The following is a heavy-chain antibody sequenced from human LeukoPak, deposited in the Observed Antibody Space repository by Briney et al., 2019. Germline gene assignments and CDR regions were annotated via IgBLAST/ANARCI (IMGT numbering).Heavy chain of an antibody. D-gene: IGHD6-19*01. CDR2: ISGSGGST. V-gene: IGHV3-23*01. Sequence: GGSLRLSCAASGFTFSNHAMSWVRQAPGKGLEWVSTISGSGGSTYYADSVKGRFTISRDNSKNTLYLQINGLRAEDTALYYCAKGEDSSGWYPSYFDYWGQGTLVTVSS. CDR3: AKGEDSSGWYPSYFDY. CDR1: GFTFSNHA. J-gene: IGHJ4*02.